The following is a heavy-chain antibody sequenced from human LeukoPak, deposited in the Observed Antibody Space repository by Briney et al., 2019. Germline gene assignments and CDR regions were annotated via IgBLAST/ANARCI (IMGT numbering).Heavy chain of an antibody. J-gene: IGHJ2*01. D-gene: IGHD1-1*01. CDR1: GFTFSAYG. V-gene: IGHV3-30*02. CDR3: AKDSGYAPKYWYFNL. Sequence: GGSLRLSCAASGFTFSAYGMHWVRQAPGKGLEWVAFIRYDGSDTYYADSMKGRFSISRDNSKNTLYVQMSSLRAEDTAVYYCAKDSGYAPKYWYFNLWGRGTLVTVSS. CDR2: IRYDGSDT.